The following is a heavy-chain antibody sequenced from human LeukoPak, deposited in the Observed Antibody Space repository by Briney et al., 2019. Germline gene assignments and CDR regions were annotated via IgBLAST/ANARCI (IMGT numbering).Heavy chain of an antibody. CDR1: GYSISSGYY. V-gene: IGHV4-38-2*02. CDR2: IYHSGST. D-gene: IGHD5-12*01. CDR3: AREKRYSGYGNWFDP. Sequence: SETLSLTCAVSGYSISSGYYWGWIRQPPGKGLEWIGSIYHSGSTYYNPSLKSRATISVDTSKNQFSLKLSSVTAADTAVYYCAREKRYSGYGNWFDPWGQGTLVTVSS. J-gene: IGHJ5*02.